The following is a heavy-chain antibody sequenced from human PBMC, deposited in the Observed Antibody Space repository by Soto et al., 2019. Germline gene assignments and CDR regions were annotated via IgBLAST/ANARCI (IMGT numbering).Heavy chain of an antibody. D-gene: IGHD3-16*01. CDR3: ARVIPKLCCLQWDAFAF. J-gene: IGHJ3*01. CDR2: ISSSSSTI. CDR1: ALMLRRYS. Sequence: REYLRDPKGASALMLRRYSMHWVRQAPGKGLEWVSYISSSSSTIYYADSVKGRFTISRDNAKNSLYLQMNSLRDEDTAVYYCARVIPKLCCLQWDAFAFRGQ. V-gene: IGHV3-48*02.